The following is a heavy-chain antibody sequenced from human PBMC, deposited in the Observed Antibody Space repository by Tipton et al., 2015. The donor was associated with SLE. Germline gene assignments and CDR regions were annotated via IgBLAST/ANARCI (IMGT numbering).Heavy chain of an antibody. CDR2: IYYSGST. V-gene: IGHV4-59*01. CDR1: GGSISSYY. J-gene: IGHJ4*02. CDR3: ARANSFLRVYLDY. Sequence: TLSLTCTVSGGSISSYYWSWIRQPPGKGLEWIGYIYYSGSTNYNPSLKSRVTISVDTSKNQFSLKLSSVTAADTAVYYCARANSFLRVYLDYWGQGTLVTVSS. D-gene: IGHD3-3*01.